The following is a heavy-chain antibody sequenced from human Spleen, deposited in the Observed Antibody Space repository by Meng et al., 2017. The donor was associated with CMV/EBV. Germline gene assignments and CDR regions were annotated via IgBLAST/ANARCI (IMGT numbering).Heavy chain of an antibody. CDR2: FNPTGGST. J-gene: IGHJ5*02. CDR3: ATKSFTTHWDWFDP. CDR1: GGTFSSYA. D-gene: IGHD2-15*01. Sequence: ASVKVSCKASGGTFSSYAISWVRQAPGQGLEWMGIFNPTGGSTSYAQKFQGRVTMTRDTSTSTVYMELSSLRSEDTAVYYCATKSFTTHWDWFDPWGQGTLVTVSS. V-gene: IGHV1-46*01.